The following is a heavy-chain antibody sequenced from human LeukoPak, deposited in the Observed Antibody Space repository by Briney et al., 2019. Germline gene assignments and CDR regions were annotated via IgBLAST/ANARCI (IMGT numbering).Heavy chain of an antibody. CDR2: ISAYNGNT. CDR1: GYTFTSYG. D-gene: IGHD3-10*01. V-gene: IGHV1-18*01. J-gene: IGHJ4*02. Sequence: ASVKVSCKASGYTFTSYGISWVRQAPGQGLEWMGWISAYNGNTNYAQKLQGRVTVTTDTSTSTAYMELRSLRSDDTAVYYCARGIITMVRGVNYYFDYWGQGTLVTVSS. CDR3: ARGIITMVRGVNYYFDY.